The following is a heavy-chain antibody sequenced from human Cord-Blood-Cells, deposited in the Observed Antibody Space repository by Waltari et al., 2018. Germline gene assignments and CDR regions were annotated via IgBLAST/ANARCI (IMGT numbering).Heavy chain of an antibody. CDR2: IGVGSGNT. CDR1: GFTFTSSA. V-gene: IGHV1-58*01. D-gene: IGHD3-22*01. Sequence: QMQLVQSGPEVKKPGTSVKVSCKASGFTFTSSAVQLVRQARGQRLELIGWIGVGSGNTNYEQKFQERVTITRDMSTSTAYMELSSLRSEDTAVYYCAADGGAYDSSGYYFDYWGQGTLVTVSS. J-gene: IGHJ4*02. CDR3: AADGGAYDSSGYYFDY.